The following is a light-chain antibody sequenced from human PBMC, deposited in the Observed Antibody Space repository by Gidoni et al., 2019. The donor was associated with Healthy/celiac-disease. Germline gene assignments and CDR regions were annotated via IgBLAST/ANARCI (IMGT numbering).Light chain of an antibody. CDR1: QRVLYSSNNKNY. V-gene: IGKV4-1*01. J-gene: IGKJ2*04. CDR3: QKYYSTPCS. CDR2: WAS. Sequence: DIVITQSPASLAVSLGERATINCKSSQRVLYSSNNKNYLAWYQQKPGQPPKLIIYWASTRESGVPDRFSGSGSGTDFTLTISSLQAEDVAVYYCQKYYSTPCSFGQGTKLEIK.